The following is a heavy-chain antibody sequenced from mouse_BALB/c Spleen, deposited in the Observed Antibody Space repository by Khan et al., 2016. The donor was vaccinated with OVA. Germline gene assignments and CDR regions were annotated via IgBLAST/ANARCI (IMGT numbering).Heavy chain of an antibody. CDR1: GDSITSGY. V-gene: IGHV3-8*02. J-gene: IGHJ3*01. Sequence: EVQLQESGPSLVKPSQTLSLTCSATGDSITSGYWNWIRQFPGNKLEYMGYISSSGNSSYNPSLKSRISATRATSTTQSYLQLNSVTTEDTSTYCGGGERGGFAYWGQGTLVTVSA. CDR2: ISSSGNS. CDR3: GGERGGFAY. D-gene: IGHD2-13*01.